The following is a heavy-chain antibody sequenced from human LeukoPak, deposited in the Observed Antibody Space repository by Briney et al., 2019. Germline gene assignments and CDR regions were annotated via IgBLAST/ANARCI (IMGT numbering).Heavy chain of an antibody. CDR2: ISYDGSNK. Sequence: PGGSLRLSCAASGFSFSSYGIHWVRQAPGKGLEWVAVISYDGSNKYYADSVKGRFTISRDNSKNTLYLQMNSLRAEDTAVYYCAHVLLWFGDPSRAFDIWGQGTMVTVSS. D-gene: IGHD3-10*01. V-gene: IGHV3-30*03. CDR3: AHVLLWFGDPSRAFDI. CDR1: GFSFSSYG. J-gene: IGHJ3*02.